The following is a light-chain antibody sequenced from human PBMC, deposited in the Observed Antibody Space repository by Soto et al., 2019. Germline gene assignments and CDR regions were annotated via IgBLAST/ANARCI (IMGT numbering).Light chain of an antibody. CDR3: QSYDSSLSGYV. CDR2: ENN. CDR1: SSNIEAGYE. V-gene: IGLV1-40*01. Sequence: QSVLTQPPSVSEAPGQRVTISCTGSSSNIEAGYEAHWYQQVPGTAPNLLIYENNNRPSGVPDRFSGSKSGTSASLAITGLQAEDEAEYYCQSYDSSLSGYVFGTGTKLTVL. J-gene: IGLJ1*01.